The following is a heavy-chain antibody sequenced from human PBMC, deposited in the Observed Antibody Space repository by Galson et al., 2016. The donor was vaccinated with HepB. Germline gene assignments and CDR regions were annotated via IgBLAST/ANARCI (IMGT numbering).Heavy chain of an antibody. Sequence: SLRLSCAASGFTFSTYGMHWVRQAPGKGLEWVAVISYDGRNKYYADSVKGRFTISRDNSKSTLYLQMNSLRAEDTAVYYCARGGYSGYGPYFFDYWGQGTLVTVSS. CDR3: ARGGYSGYGPYFFDY. J-gene: IGHJ4*02. V-gene: IGHV3-30*03. CDR1: GFTFSTYG. D-gene: IGHD5-12*01. CDR2: ISYDGRNK.